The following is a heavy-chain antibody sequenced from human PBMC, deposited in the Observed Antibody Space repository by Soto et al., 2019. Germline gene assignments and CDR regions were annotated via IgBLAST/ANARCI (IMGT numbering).Heavy chain of an antibody. J-gene: IGHJ6*02. CDR1: GYTLTSYG. CDR3: ARRNRGIFGVVFYYGMDV. CDR2: ISAYNGNT. V-gene: IGHV1-18*01. Sequence: GASVKVSCKASGYTLTSYGISWVRQAPGQGLEWMGWISAYNGNTNYAQKLQGRVTMTTDTSTSTAYMELRSLRSDDTAVYYCARRNRGIFGVVFYYGMDVWGQGTTVTVSS. D-gene: IGHD3-3*01.